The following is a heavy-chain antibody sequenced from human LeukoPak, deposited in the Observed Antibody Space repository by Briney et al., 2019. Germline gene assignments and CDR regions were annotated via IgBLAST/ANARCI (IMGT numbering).Heavy chain of an antibody. CDR3: ARHRYDSLTGYYMYFDY. D-gene: IGHD3-9*01. CDR1: GFSFSSYG. CDR2: IWYDGSNK. Sequence: TGGSLRLSCAASGFSFSSYGMHWVRQAPGKGLEWVAVIWYDGSNKYYADSVKGRFTISRDNSKNTLFLQMNSLRAEDTAVYYCARHRYDSLTGYYMYFDYWGQGSLVTVSS. V-gene: IGHV3-33*01. J-gene: IGHJ4*02.